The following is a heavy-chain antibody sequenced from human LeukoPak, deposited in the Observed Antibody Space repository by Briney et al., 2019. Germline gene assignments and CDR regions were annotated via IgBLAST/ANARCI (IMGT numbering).Heavy chain of an antibody. J-gene: IGHJ5*02. Sequence: PGGSLRLSCAASGFTFSSYEMNWVRQAPGKGLEWVSYISSSGSTIYYADSVKGRFTISRDNAKNSLYLQMNSLRAEDTAVYYCARDLRYDFWSGYLSWFDPWGQGTLVTVSS. V-gene: IGHV3-48*03. CDR1: GFTFSSYE. CDR2: ISSSGSTI. CDR3: ARDLRYDFWSGYLSWFDP. D-gene: IGHD3-3*01.